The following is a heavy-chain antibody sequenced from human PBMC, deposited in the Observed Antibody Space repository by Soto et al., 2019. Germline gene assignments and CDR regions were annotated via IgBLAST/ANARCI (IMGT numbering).Heavy chain of an antibody. Sequence: QVQLVESGGGVVQPGRSLRLSCAASGFTFSSYGMHWVRQAPGKGLEWVAVIWYDGSNKYYADSVKGRFTISRDNSKNTLYLQMNSLRAEDTAVYYCARDRGRIRRYSSSSGFDYWGQGTLVTVSS. CDR1: GFTFSSYG. J-gene: IGHJ4*02. D-gene: IGHD6-6*01. V-gene: IGHV3-33*01. CDR2: IWYDGSNK. CDR3: ARDRGRIRRYSSSSGFDY.